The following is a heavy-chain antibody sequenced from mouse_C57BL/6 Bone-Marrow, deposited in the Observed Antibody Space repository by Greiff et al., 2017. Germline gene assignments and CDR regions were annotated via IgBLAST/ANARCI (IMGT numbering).Heavy chain of an antibody. CDR1: GYTFPSYW. Sequence: QVQLQQPGAELVRPGSSVKLSCKASGYTFPSYWMHWVQQRPIQGLEWIGNIDPSDSETHYTQKFKDKATLPVDKSSSTAYMQISSLTSEDSAVYYCASENCDGDYWGQGTTLTVSS. J-gene: IGHJ2*01. CDR3: ASENCDGDY. CDR2: IDPSDSET. V-gene: IGHV1-52*01. D-gene: IGHD2-3*01.